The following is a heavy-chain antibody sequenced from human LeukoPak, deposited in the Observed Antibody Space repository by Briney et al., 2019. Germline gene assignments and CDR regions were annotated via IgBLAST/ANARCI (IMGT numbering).Heavy chain of an antibody. CDR3: ARDGRFRLLAGRTNYGMDV. J-gene: IGHJ6*02. V-gene: IGHV3-30*04. CDR1: GFTFSSYA. D-gene: IGHD1-26*01. CDR2: ISYDGSNK. Sequence: GGSLRLSCAASGFTFSSYAMHWVRQAPGKGLEWVAVISYDGSNKYYADSVKGRFTISRDNSENTLYLQMNSLRAEDTAVYYCARDGRFRLLAGRTNYGMDVWGQGTTVTVSS.